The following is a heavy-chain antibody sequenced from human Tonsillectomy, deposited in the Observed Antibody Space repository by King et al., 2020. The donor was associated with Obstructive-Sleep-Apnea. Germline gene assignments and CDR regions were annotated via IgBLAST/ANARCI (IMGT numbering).Heavy chain of an antibody. J-gene: IGHJ3*02. CDR1: GFSFSSYW. CDR2: IHTDGSRT. CDR3: ARGHRVAYRQDI. D-gene: IGHD2-21*01. V-gene: IGHV3-74*01. Sequence: VQLVESGGGLVQPGGSLRLSCEASGFSFSSYWMHWVRQAPGKGLVWVSRIHTDGSRTIYADSVEGRFTISRDNAKNTVFLQMDSLRAKDPAVYYCARGHRVAYRQDIWGQGTMVTVSS.